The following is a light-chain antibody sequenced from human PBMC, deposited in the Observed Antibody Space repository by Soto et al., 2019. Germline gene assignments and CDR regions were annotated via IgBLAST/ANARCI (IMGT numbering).Light chain of an antibody. J-gene: IGKJ1*01. Sequence: EIVLTQSPGTLSLSLGERATLSCRASQSVTSNYLAWYQQTPGQAPRLLVYDTSYRATGVPDRFSGSGSGTDFTLTISRLEPEDSAVYYCQQYDSSPWTCGQGTKVDIK. CDR3: QQYDSSPWT. CDR1: QSVTSNY. CDR2: DTS. V-gene: IGKV3-20*01.